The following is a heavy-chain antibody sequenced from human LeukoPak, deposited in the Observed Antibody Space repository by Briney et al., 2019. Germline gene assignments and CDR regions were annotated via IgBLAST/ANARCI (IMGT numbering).Heavy chain of an antibody. CDR3: ARGNSYDGPYYFDY. V-gene: IGHV1-46*01. J-gene: IGHJ4*02. CDR1: GYIFTNYY. D-gene: IGHD5-18*01. Sequence: ATVKVSCKASGYIFTNYYMHWVRQAPGQGLEWMGIINLSAGSTSYAQKFQGRVTMTRDTSTSTVYMELSSLRAEDTALYHCARGNSYDGPYYFDYWGQGTLVTVSS. CDR2: INLSAGST.